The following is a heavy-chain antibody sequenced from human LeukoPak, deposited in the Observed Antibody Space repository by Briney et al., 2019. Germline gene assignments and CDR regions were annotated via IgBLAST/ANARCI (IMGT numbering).Heavy chain of an antibody. CDR2: ISNSGST. CDR1: DGPIRSHY. CDR3: GXXXXXXXXXXXXIAV. V-gene: IGHV4-59*11. J-gene: IGHJ6*03. Sequence: SETLSLTCTVSDGPIRSHYWTWIRQSPLKGLEWIGDISNSGSTKYNPSLKSRVTISIYTSKSQFSLRLTSMAAADTAVYYCGXXXXXXXXXXXXIAVWGKGTTVTVSS.